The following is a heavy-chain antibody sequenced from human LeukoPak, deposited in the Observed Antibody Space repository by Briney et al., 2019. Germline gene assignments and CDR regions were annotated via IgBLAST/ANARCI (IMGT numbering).Heavy chain of an antibody. CDR3: ARAEGYCSGGSCYLSGGYYYYYMDV. CDR2: IYSSGST. D-gene: IGHD2-15*01. CDR1: GDSFTFYY. V-gene: IGHV4-4*09. J-gene: IGHJ6*03. Sequence: PSETLSLTCTVSGDSFTFYYWSWIRQPPGKGLEWIGYIYSSGSTNYNPSLKSRVTISVDTSKNQFSLKLSSVTAADTAVYYCARAEGYCSGGSCYLSGGYYYYYMDVWGKGTTVTVSS.